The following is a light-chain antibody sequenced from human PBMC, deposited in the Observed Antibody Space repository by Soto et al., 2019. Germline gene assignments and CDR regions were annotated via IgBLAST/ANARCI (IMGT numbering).Light chain of an antibody. CDR1: SSNIGAGYD. V-gene: IGLV1-40*01. Sequence: QPVVTQPPSVSGAPGQRVTISCTGSSSNIGAGYDVHWYQQLPGTAPKLLIYGNSNRPSGVPDRFSGSKSGTSASLAITGLQAEDEADYYCQSYDSSLSDWVFGGGTKVTVL. CDR2: GNS. J-gene: IGLJ3*02. CDR3: QSYDSSLSDWV.